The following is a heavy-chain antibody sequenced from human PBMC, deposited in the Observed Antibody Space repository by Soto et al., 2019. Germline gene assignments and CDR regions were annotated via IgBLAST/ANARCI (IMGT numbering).Heavy chain of an antibody. CDR3: AREVQGYSSGWFDY. CDR1: GGTFSSYA. Sequence: QVQLVQSGAEVKKPGSSVKVSCKASGGTFSSYAISWVRQAPGKGLEWMGGIIPIFGTANYAQKFQGRVTITADESTSTAYMELSSLRSEDTAVYYCAREVQGYSSGWFDYWGQGTLVTVSS. J-gene: IGHJ4*02. CDR2: IIPIFGTA. D-gene: IGHD6-19*01. V-gene: IGHV1-69*01.